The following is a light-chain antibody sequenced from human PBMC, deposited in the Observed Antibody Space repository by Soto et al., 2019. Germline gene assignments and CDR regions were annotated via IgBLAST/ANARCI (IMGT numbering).Light chain of an antibody. Sequence: EIVMTQSPATLSVSPGERATLSCRASQSVSILLAWYQQKPGQAPRLLIYETSSRATGIPDRFSGSGSGTDFTLTVSRLEPEDFAVYFCQQYGSYPLTFGGGTKVDIK. V-gene: IGKV3-20*01. J-gene: IGKJ4*01. CDR2: ETS. CDR3: QQYGSYPLT. CDR1: QSVSIL.